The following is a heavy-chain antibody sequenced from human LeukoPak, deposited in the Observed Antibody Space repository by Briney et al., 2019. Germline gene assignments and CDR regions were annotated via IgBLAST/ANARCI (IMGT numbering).Heavy chain of an antibody. J-gene: IGHJ3*02. CDR3: ARGAAAGSYDAFDI. D-gene: IGHD6-13*01. CDR1: GGSISSYY. CDR2: IYYRGST. Sequence: SETLSLTCTVSGGSISSYYWSWIRQPPGKGLEWIGYIYYRGSTNYNPSLKSRVTISVDTSKNQFSLKLSSVTAADTAVYYCARGAAAGSYDAFDIWGQGTMVTVSS. V-gene: IGHV4-59*01.